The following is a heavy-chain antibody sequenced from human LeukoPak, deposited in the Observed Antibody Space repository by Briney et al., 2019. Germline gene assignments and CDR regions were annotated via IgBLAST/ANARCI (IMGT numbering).Heavy chain of an antibody. D-gene: IGHD5-18*01. V-gene: IGHV3-33*01. CDR2: IWYDGSNK. CDR1: GFTFSSYG. CDR3: ARDFYVDTAMVSPYMDV. Sequence: GGSLRLSCAASGFTFSSYGMHWVRQAPGKGLEWVAVIWYDGSNKYYADSAKGRFTISRDNSKNTLYLQMNSLRAEDTAVYYCARDFYVDTAMVSPYMDVWGKGTTVTVSS. J-gene: IGHJ6*03.